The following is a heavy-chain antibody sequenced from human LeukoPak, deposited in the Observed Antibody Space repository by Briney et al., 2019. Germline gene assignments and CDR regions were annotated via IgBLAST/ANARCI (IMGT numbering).Heavy chain of an antibody. CDR2: IKQDGSEK. CDR3: ARDPVYSSGWDYFDY. CDR1: GFTFSSYW. Sequence: GGSLRLSCAASGFTFSSYWMSWVRQAPGKGLEWVATIKQDGSEKYYVDSVKGRFTISRDNAKNSLYLQMNSLRAEDTAVYYCARDPVYSSGWDYFDYWGQGTLVTVSS. D-gene: IGHD6-19*01. V-gene: IGHV3-7*01. J-gene: IGHJ4*02.